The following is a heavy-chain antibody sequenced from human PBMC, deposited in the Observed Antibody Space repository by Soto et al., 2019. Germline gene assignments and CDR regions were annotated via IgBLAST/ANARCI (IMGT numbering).Heavy chain of an antibody. D-gene: IGHD4-17*01. J-gene: IGHJ5*02. Sequence: EVQLLESGGGLVQPGGSLRLSCAASGFIFSSYAMSWVRQAPGTGLEWVSAIRGSGRTTYYADSVKGRFTISRDNSKNKLYLQMNSLGAEDTAVYYCAKYYGEYVHPWVDRGGQGTLVAVSS. CDR3: AKYYGEYVHPWVDR. V-gene: IGHV3-23*01. CDR2: IRGSGRTT. CDR1: GFIFSSYA.